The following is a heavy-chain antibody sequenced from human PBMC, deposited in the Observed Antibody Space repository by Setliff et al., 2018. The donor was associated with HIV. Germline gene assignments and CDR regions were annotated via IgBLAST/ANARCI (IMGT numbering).Heavy chain of an antibody. CDR2: ITYDGSHQ. Sequence: LRLSCAASGFTFSSYGMHWVRQAPGRGLEWVGYITYDGSHQFYPDSLKGRFTISRDNSKNTLYLQMNSLRAEDTAVYYCARKDSSSFDYWGQGTLVTVSS. V-gene: IGHV3-30*12. CDR3: ARKDSSSFDY. J-gene: IGHJ4*02. D-gene: IGHD6-13*01. CDR1: GFTFSSYG.